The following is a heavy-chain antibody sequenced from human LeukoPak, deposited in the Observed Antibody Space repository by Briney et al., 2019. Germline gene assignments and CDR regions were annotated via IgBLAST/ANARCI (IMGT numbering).Heavy chain of an antibody. Sequence: GGSLRLSCAASGFTFSSYAMSWVRQAPGKGLEWVSAISGSGGSTYYADSVKGRFTISRDNSKNTLYLQMDSLRAEDTAVYYCAKATELLWFGELFLYFDYWGQGTLVTVSS. CDR3: AKATELLWFGELFLYFDY. CDR1: GFTFSSYA. V-gene: IGHV3-23*01. CDR2: ISGSGGST. J-gene: IGHJ4*02. D-gene: IGHD3-10*01.